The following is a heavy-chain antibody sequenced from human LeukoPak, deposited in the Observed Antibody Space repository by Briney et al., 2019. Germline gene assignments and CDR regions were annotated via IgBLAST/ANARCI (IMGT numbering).Heavy chain of an antibody. Sequence: ASVKVSCKASGYTFTNYYMHWVRQAPGQGLEWMGIINSSGGSTSYAQKFQGRVTMTRDTSTSTVYMELSSLRSEDTAVYYCARAAQPCTNGVCYTSYRMGYWGQGTLVTVSS. J-gene: IGHJ4*02. CDR3: ARAAQPCTNGVCYTSYRMGY. V-gene: IGHV1-46*01. CDR1: GYTFTNYY. D-gene: IGHD2-8*01. CDR2: INSSGGST.